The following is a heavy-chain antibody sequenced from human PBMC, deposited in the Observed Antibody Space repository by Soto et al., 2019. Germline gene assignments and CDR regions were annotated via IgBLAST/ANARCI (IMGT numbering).Heavy chain of an antibody. D-gene: IGHD6-19*01. CDR3: ARVVAVAANWFDP. J-gene: IGHJ5*02. CDR1: GYRFTSYW. CDR2: IYPGDSDT. Sequence: PGESLKISCKGSGYRFTSYWIGWVRQMPGKGLEWMGIIYPGDSDTRYSPSFQGQVTISADKSISTAYLQWSSLKASDTAMYYCARVVAVAANWFDPWGQGTLVTVSS. V-gene: IGHV5-51*01.